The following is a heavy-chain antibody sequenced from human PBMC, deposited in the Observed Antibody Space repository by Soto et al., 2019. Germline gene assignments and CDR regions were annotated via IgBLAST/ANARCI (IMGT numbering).Heavy chain of an antibody. Sequence: QVQLVQSGAEVKKPGASVKVSCKVSGYTLTELSMHWVRQAPGKGLEWMGGFDPEDGETIYAQKCQGRVSMTEDTSTDTAYMELSSLRSEDTAVYYCATGPYIVAPTVDAFDIWGQGTMVTVSS. J-gene: IGHJ3*02. CDR1: GYTLTELS. CDR3: ATGPYIVAPTVDAFDI. D-gene: IGHD5-12*01. V-gene: IGHV1-24*01. CDR2: FDPEDGET.